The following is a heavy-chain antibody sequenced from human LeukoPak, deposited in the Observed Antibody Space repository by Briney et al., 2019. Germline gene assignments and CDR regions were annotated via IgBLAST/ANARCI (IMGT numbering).Heavy chain of an antibody. J-gene: IGHJ4*02. CDR1: GGSISSYY. CDR3: AGAHRPTTHFDY. Sequence: SETLSLTCTVSGGSISSYYWSWIRQPPGKGLEWIGYTYYSGSTNYNPSLKSRVTISVDTSKNQFSLKLSSVTAADTAVYYCAGAHRPTTHFDYWGQGTLVTVSS. D-gene: IGHD1-7*01. CDR2: TYYSGST. V-gene: IGHV4-59*01.